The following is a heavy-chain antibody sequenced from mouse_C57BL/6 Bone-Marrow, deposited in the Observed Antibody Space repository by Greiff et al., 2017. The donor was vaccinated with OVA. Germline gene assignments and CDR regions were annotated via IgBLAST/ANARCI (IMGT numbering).Heavy chain of an antibody. CDR2: IRNKANNHAT. Sequence: EVKVEESGGGLVQPGGSMKLSCAASGFTFSDDWMDWVRQSPEKGLEWVAEIRNKANNHATYYAESVKGRFTISRDDSKSSVYLQMNRLSADDTGIYYCTRALPLGGCAYWGRGTLVTVSA. CDR1: GFTFSDDW. J-gene: IGHJ3*01. D-gene: IGHD1-2*01. CDR3: TRALPLGGCAY. V-gene: IGHV6-6*01.